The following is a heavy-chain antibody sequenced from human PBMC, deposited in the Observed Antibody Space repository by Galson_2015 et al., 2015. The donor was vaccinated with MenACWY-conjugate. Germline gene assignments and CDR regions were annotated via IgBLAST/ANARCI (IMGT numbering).Heavy chain of an antibody. V-gene: IGHV3-23*01. CDR2: ITASGDDT. CDR3: AKVKWMQLWSTYDY. CDR1: GFAFASYA. D-gene: IGHD5-18*01. J-gene: IGHJ4*02. Sequence: SLRLSCAASGFAFASYAMTWVRQAPGKGLQWVLSITASGDDTTYADSVKGRLAISRDNSKNMLYLQLNSLRAEDTAIYFCAKVKWMQLWSTYDYWGQGTLVTVSS.